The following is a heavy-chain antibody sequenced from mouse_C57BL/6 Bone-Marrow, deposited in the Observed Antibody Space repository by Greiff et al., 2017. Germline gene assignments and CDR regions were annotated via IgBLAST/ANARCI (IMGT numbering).Heavy chain of an antibody. J-gene: IGHJ4*01. D-gene: IGHD1-1*01. CDR2: INPNNGGT. CDR3: AREEVEAQMDY. V-gene: IGHV1-26*01. Sequence: EVQLQQSGPELVKPGASVKISCKASGYTFTDYYMNWVKQSPGKSLEWIGDINPNNGGTSYNQKFKGKATLTVDKSSSTAYMELRSLTSEDSAVYYCAREEVEAQMDYWGQGTSVTVSS. CDR1: GYTFTDYY.